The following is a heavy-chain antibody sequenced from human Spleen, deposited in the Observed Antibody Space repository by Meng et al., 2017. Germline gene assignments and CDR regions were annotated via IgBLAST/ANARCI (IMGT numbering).Heavy chain of an antibody. CDR2: IYPGDSDS. CDR1: GYRFSNYW. Sequence: GGSLRLSCKGSGYRFSNYWIGWVRQMPGKGLEWMGIIYPGDSDSRYSPSFQGQVTISADKSISTAYLQWSSLDDSDTAVYYCASPHAVTRAFDIWGQGTMVTVSS. CDR3: ASPHAVTRAFDI. V-gene: IGHV5-51*01. J-gene: IGHJ3*02. D-gene: IGHD4-17*01.